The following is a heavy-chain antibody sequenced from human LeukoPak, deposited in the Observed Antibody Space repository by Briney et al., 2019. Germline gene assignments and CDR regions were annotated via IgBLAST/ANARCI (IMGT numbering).Heavy chain of an antibody. CDR3: ASRYCSSSSCYYGAYNWFDP. Sequence: PSETLSLTCTVSGGSISSSDYYWGWIRQPPGTGLEWIGSINYRGTTYYNPSLKSRVTISVDTSKNQFSLMLSSVTAADTAVYYCASRYCSSSSCYYGAYNWFDPWGQGTLVTVSS. D-gene: IGHD2-2*01. J-gene: IGHJ5*02. CDR1: GGSISSSDYY. V-gene: IGHV4-39*07. CDR2: INYRGTT.